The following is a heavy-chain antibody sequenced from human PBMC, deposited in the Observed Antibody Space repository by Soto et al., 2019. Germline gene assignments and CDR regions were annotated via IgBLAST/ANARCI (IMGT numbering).Heavy chain of an antibody. D-gene: IGHD2-15*01. CDR2: INPSGGST. CDR1: GYTFTSYY. J-gene: IGHJ4*02. V-gene: IGHV1-46*03. Sequence: QVQLVQSGAEVKKPGASVKVSCKASGYTFTSYYMHWVRQAPGQGLEWMGIINPSGGSTSYAQKFQGRVTMTRDTSTSTVYMELSSLRSEDTAVYYCARAGYCSGGSCYFYFDYWGQGTLGTVSS. CDR3: ARAGYCSGGSCYFYFDY.